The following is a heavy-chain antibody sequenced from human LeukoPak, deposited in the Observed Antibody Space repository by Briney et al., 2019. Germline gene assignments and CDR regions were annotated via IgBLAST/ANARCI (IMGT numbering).Heavy chain of an antibody. Sequence: PGGSLRLSCAVSGFAFGSEAMSWVRQTPGKGLEWVSAISGSGSRTYYADSVKARFTVSRDNSKNIPYLQMHSLTVEDTAIYFCAKDYNAFDFWGQGTLVTVSS. J-gene: IGHJ4*02. V-gene: IGHV3-23*01. CDR3: AKDYNAFDF. CDR1: GFAFGSEA. CDR2: ISGSGSRT. D-gene: IGHD1-1*01.